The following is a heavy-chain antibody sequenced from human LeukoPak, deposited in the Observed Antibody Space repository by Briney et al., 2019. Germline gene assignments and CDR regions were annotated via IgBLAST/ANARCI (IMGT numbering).Heavy chain of an antibody. Sequence: SQTLSLTCAISGDSVSSNSAARNWIRQSPSRGLEWLGRTYYRSKWYNDYAVSVKSRITINPDTSKNQFSLQLNSVTPEDTAVYYCARASVSDVGASLFDPWGQGTLVTVSS. J-gene: IGHJ5*02. D-gene: IGHD1-26*01. CDR1: GDSVSSNSAA. CDR2: TYYRSKWYN. CDR3: ARASVSDVGASLFDP. V-gene: IGHV6-1*01.